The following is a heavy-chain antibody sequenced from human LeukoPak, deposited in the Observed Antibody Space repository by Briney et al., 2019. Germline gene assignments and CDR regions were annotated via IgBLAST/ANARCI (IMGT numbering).Heavy chain of an antibody. CDR3: VLTTFYYDSGTMKYNWYEP. D-gene: IGHD3-10*01. V-gene: IGHV1-46*01. Sequence: ASVKVSCKASGYTFISYYMHWVRQAPGQGLEWMGIINPNGGSTSYAQKFQGRVTMTRDMSTSTVYMELSSLRSDDTAVYYCVLTTFYYDSGTMKYNWYEPWGQGTLVTVSS. CDR2: INPNGGST. CDR1: GYTFISYY. J-gene: IGHJ5*02.